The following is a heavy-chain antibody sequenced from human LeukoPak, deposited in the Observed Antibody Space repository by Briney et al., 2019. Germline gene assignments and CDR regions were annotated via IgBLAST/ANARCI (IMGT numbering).Heavy chain of an antibody. CDR2: IYTNGGT. CDR3: ARERLGYCNGAYCPFDT. D-gene: IGHD2-15*01. J-gene: IGHJ4*02. V-gene: IGHV4-61*02. Sequence: SQTLSLTCTVSGGPINSGSDYWTWIRQPAGKGLEWIGRIYTNGGTDYNPSLKSRVTISLDASKNQLSLSLSSVTAADTAVYYCARERLGYCNGAYCPFDTWGQGSLVTVSS. CDR1: GGPINSGSDY.